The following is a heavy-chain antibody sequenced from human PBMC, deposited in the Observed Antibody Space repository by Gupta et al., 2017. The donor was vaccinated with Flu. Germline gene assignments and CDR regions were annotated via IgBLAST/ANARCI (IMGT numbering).Heavy chain of an antibody. V-gene: IGHV3-23*01. D-gene: IGHD1-26*01. J-gene: IGHJ4*02. CDR1: GFTFSSYA. CDR2: ISGSGGST. Sequence: ELQLLESGGGLVQPGGSLRLSCAASGFTFSSYAMSWVRQAPGKGLEWVSAISGSGGSTYYAGSVKGRFTISRDNSKNTLYLQMNSLRAEDTAMYYCAKEGGVAATTSGYFDYWGQGTLVTVSS. CDR3: AKEGGVAATTSGYFDY.